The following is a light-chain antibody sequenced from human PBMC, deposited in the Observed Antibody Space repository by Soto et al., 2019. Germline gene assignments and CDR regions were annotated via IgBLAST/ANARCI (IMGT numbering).Light chain of an antibody. CDR1: QSISSW. V-gene: IGKV1-5*01. J-gene: IGKJ1*01. CDR2: DAS. CDR3: QQYNSYPWT. Sequence: DIQMTQSPSTLSASVGDRVTITCRASQSISSWLSWYQQKPGKAPKLLIYDASSLESGVPSRFSGSGSWTEFNLTISSLQPDDFATYYCQQYNSYPWTFGQGTKVEIK.